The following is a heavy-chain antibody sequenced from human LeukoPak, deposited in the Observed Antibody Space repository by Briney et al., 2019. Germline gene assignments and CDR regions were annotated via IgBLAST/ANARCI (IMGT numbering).Heavy chain of an antibody. Sequence: GGSLRLSCAGSGLTFSSYGMHWVRQAPGKGLEWVAVIWYDGSNKYYADSVKGRFTISRDNSKNTLYLQMNSLRAEDTAVYYCARDERSSGPPPFDYWGQGTLVTVSS. CDR1: GLTFSSYG. CDR2: IWYDGSNK. D-gene: IGHD3-22*01. J-gene: IGHJ4*02. CDR3: ARDERSSGPPPFDY. V-gene: IGHV3-33*01.